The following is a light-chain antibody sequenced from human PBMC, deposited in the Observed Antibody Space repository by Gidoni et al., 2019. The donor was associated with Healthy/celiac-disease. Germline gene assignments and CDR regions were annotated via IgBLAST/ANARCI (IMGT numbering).Light chain of an antibody. Sequence: EIVLTQSPATLSLSPGERATLSCRASQSVSSYLAWYQQQPGQAPRLLIYDASNRATGIPARFSGSGSGTDFTLTISSLEPEDFAVYYCQQRSNWRITFXXXTRLEIK. CDR1: QSVSSY. CDR2: DAS. CDR3: QQRSNWRIT. J-gene: IGKJ5*01. V-gene: IGKV3-11*01.